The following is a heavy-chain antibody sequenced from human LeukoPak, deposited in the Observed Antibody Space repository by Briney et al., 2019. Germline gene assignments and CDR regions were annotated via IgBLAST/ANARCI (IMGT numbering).Heavy chain of an antibody. CDR3: AREQVLAAAGFDY. CDR1: GGSISSSSYY. J-gene: IGHJ4*02. CDR2: IYYSRST. D-gene: IGHD6-13*01. V-gene: IGHV4-39*07. Sequence: SETLSLTCTVSGGSISSSSYYWGWIRQPPGKGLEWIGSIYYSRSTYYNPSLKSRVTISVDTSKNQFSLQLNSVTPEDTAVYYCAREQVLAAAGFDYWGQGTLVTVSS.